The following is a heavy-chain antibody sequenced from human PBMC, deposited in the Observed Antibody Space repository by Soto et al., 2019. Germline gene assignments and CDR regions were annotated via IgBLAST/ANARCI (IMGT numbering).Heavy chain of an antibody. CDR2: ISYDGSNK. CDR1: GFTFSSYG. Sequence: QVQLVESGGGVVQPGRSLRLSCAASGFTFSSYGMHWVRQAPGKGLEWVAVISYDGSNKYYADSVKGRFTISRDNSKNTLYLQMNSLRAEDTAVYYCAKGDRDGYNEGFDYWGQGTLVTVSS. D-gene: IGHD5-12*01. V-gene: IGHV3-30*18. CDR3: AKGDRDGYNEGFDY. J-gene: IGHJ4*02.